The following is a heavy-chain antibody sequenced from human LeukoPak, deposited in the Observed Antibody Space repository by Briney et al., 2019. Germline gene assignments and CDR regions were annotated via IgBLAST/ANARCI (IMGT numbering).Heavy chain of an antibody. CDR1: GGSISSSSYY. J-gene: IGHJ6*02. CDR3: ARETPYTVRGGHYYYGMDV. D-gene: IGHD3-10*01. Sequence: PSETLSLTCTVSGGSISSSSYYWSWIRQPAGKGLEWIGRIYTSGSTNYNPSLKSRVTMSVDTSKNQFSLKLSSVTAADTAVYYCARETPYTVRGGHYYYGMDVWGQGTTVTVSS. CDR2: IYTSGST. V-gene: IGHV4-61*02.